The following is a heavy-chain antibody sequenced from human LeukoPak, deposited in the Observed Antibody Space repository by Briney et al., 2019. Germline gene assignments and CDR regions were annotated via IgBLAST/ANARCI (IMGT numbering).Heavy chain of an antibody. CDR2: ISAYNGDT. D-gene: IGHD5/OR15-5a*01. CDR3: AREPSTGDYFDY. J-gene: IGHJ4*02. CDR1: GYTFTDFG. V-gene: IGHV1-18*01. Sequence: ASVKVSCKASGYTFTDFGISWVRQAPGQGLEWLGWISAYNGDTNYAQKLQGRVTMTRDTSTSTVYMELSSLRSEDTAVYYCAREPSTGDYFDYWGQGTLVTVSS.